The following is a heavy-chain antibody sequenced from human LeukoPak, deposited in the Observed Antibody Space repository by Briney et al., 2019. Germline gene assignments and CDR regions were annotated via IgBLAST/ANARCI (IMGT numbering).Heavy chain of an antibody. Sequence: PSETLSLTCTVSGGSISSYYWSWIRQPPGKGLQWIGYIHSSGGSNYNPSLKSRVTISVDTSKSQFSLKLSSVTAADTAVYYCARHGTPGTNLNWFDPWGQGTLVTVST. CDR1: GGSISSYY. CDR3: ARHGTPGTNLNWFDP. D-gene: IGHD1-1*01. J-gene: IGHJ5*02. V-gene: IGHV4-59*01. CDR2: IHSSGGS.